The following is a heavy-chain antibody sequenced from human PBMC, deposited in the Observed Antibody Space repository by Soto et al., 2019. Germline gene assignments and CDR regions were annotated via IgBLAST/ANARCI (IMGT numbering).Heavy chain of an antibody. CDR2: ISAYNGNT. Sequence: ASVKVSCKASGYTFTSYGISWVRQAPGQGLEWMGWISAYNGNTNYAQKLQGRVTMTTDTSTGKAYMELRGLGSDDTAVYYCARGNLGYCSGGSCFKGYYYYGMDVWGQGTTVTVSS. D-gene: IGHD2-15*01. CDR3: ARGNLGYCSGGSCFKGYYYYGMDV. CDR1: GYTFTSYG. J-gene: IGHJ6*02. V-gene: IGHV1-18*01.